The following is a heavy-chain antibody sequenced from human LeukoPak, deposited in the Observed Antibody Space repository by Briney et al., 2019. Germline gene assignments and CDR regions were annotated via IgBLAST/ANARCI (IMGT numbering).Heavy chain of an antibody. CDR2: ISASGSTI. Sequence: AGGSLRLSCAASGFTFSDYYMAWIRQAPGKGLEYISHISASGSTIHYGDSVKGRFTIFRDDARNSVYLQMISLRAEDTATYFCARDCGGHCYSGFDYWGQGALVTVSS. D-gene: IGHD2-21*02. J-gene: IGHJ4*02. V-gene: IGHV3-11*04. CDR3: ARDCGGHCYSGFDY. CDR1: GFTFSDYY.